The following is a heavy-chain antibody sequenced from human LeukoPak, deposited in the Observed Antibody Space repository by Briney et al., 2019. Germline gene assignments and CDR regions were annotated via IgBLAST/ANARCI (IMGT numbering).Heavy chain of an antibody. CDR2: IHYSGST. CDR3: ARQVYSSSWSYYFEY. D-gene: IGHD6-13*01. CDR1: GGSISSYY. Sequence: PSETLSLTCTVSGGSISSYYWSWIRQPPGRGLEWIGSIHYSGSTSYNSSLKSRVTMSIDTSKNQFSLKLSSVTPADTAVYYCARQVYSSSWSYYFEYWGQGILVTVSS. J-gene: IGHJ4*02. V-gene: IGHV4-59*01.